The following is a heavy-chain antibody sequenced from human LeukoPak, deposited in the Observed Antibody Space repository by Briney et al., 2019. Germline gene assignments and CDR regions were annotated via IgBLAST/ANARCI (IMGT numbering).Heavy chain of an antibody. CDR1: GFTFSSYA. CDR2: ISGSGGST. J-gene: IGHJ3*02. CDR3: AKSSSGSYHVRAFDI. D-gene: IGHD1-26*01. Sequence: GGSLRLSCAASGFTFSSYAMSWVRQAPGKGLEWVSAISGSGGSTYYADSVKGRFTISRDNSKNTLYLQMNSLRAEDTAVYHCAKSSSGSYHVRAFDIWGQGTMVTVSS. V-gene: IGHV3-23*01.